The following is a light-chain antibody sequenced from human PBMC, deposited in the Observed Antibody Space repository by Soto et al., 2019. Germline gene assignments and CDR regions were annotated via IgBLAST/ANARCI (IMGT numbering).Light chain of an antibody. V-gene: IGKV3-11*01. Sequence: EIVLTQSPATLSLSPGETATLSCRASQSVSSYLAWYQQKPGQAPRLLIYDASNRATGIPARFSGSGSGTDFTLTISSLEPEDFAVYYCQQRSNGLTFGGGTKVDIK. CDR3: QQRSNGLT. CDR2: DAS. J-gene: IGKJ4*01. CDR1: QSVSSY.